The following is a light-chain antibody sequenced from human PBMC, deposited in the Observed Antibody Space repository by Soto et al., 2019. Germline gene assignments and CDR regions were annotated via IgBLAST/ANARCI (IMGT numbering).Light chain of an antibody. V-gene: IGKV3-15*01. CDR3: QQYNNWPPT. J-gene: IGKJ1*01. Sequence: DTVMTQSPGNLSVSPGERVSLSCRASHTVSSNLAWYQQRPGQAPRLLIYGASTRATGIPARFSGSGSGTEFTLSISSLQSEDFAVYYCQQYNNWPPTFGQGTKVEIK. CDR2: GAS. CDR1: HTVSSN.